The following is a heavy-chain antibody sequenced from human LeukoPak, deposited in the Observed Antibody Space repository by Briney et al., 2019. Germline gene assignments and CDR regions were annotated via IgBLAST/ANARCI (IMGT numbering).Heavy chain of an antibody. J-gene: IGHJ4*02. CDR3: AKRSDSSAYYDY. CDR1: GFTFSTYA. Sequence: RSGGSLRLSCAASGFTFSTYAMGWVRQAPGKGLEWVSAITVSGGSTNYADSVKGRFTLSRDNFKNTLYLQMNSLRAEDTAVYYCAKRSDSSAYYDYWGQGTLVTVSS. V-gene: IGHV3-23*01. D-gene: IGHD3-22*01. CDR2: ITVSGGST.